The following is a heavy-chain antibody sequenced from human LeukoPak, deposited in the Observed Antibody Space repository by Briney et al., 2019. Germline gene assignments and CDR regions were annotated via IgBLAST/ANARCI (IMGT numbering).Heavy chain of an antibody. J-gene: IGHJ6*03. Sequence: GGSLRLSCAGSGFPFSSHGMNWVRQAPGKGLEWVSGISPGGGPTYYADSVKGRFTISRDNAKNSLYLQMNSLRAEDTAVYYCARVLALLLPDYYYYYMDVWGKGTTVTISS. D-gene: IGHD3-22*01. CDR3: ARVLALLLPDYYYYYMDV. CDR1: GFPFSSHG. V-gene: IGHV3-21*01. CDR2: ISPGGGPT.